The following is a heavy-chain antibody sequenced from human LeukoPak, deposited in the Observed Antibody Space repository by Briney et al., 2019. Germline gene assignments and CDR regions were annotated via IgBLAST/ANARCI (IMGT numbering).Heavy chain of an antibody. CDR1: GYTFTGYY. CDR3: ARSPGGSSNWILQYYFDY. V-gene: IGHV1-2*02. CDR2: INPNSGGT. Sequence: ASVKVSCKASGYTFTGYYMHWVRQAPGQGLEWMGWINPNSGGTNYAQKFQGRVTMTRDTSISTAYLQWSSLKASDTAMYYCARSPGGSSNWILQYYFDYWGQETLVTVSS. D-gene: IGHD6-13*01. J-gene: IGHJ4*02.